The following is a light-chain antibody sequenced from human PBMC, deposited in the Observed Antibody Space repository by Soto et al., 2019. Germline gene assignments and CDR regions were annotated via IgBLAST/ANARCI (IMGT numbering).Light chain of an antibody. V-gene: IGKV1-5*01. Sequence: DIQMTQSPSTVSASVGDRVTITCRASQTIDSWVAWYQQKPGKAPKLLVYDATSLESRVSSRFSGSGYGTDFTLSINNLQPDDFATYYCQQYNRLITFGQGTRLEI. CDR2: DAT. J-gene: IGKJ5*01. CDR3: QQYNRLIT. CDR1: QTIDSW.